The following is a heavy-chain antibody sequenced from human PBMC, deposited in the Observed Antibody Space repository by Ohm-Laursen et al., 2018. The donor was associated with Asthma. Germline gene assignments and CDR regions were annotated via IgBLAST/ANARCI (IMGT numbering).Heavy chain of an antibody. Sequence: SLRLSCTATGFTFRSYAMHWVRQAPGKGLEWVAVGGSYYDGGLKYYADSVKGRFTISRDNSKNTLYLQMNSLRDEDTAVYYCAKDWCSGGSCYCFDYWGQGTLVTVSS. CDR1: GFTFRSYA. D-gene: IGHD2-15*01. CDR2: GGSYYDGGLK. CDR3: AKDWCSGGSCYCFDY. J-gene: IGHJ4*02. V-gene: IGHV3-30-3*01.